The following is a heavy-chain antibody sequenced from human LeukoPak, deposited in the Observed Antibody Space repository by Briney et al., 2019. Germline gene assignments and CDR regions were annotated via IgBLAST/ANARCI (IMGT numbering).Heavy chain of an antibody. J-gene: IGHJ4*02. CDR1: GGTFSSYA. D-gene: IGHD6-6*01. CDR3: ARDSLAIAALDY. Sequence: ASVKVSCKASGGTFSSYAISWVRQAPGQGLEWMGRIIPILGIANYAQKFQGRVTITADKSTSTAYMELSSLRSEDTAVYYCARDSLAIAALDYWGQGTLVTVSS. CDR2: IIPILGIA. V-gene: IGHV1-69*04.